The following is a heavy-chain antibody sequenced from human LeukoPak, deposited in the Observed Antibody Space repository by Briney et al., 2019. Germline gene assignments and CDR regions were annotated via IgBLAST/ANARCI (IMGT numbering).Heavy chain of an antibody. CDR2: ISGSGGST. V-gene: IGHV3-23*01. CDR1: GFTFSSYA. CDR3: AKVATMIVVVSGHDPFDI. Sequence: GGSLRLSCAASGFTFSSYAMSWVRQAPGKGLEWVSAISGSGGSTYYADSVKGRFTISRDNSKNTLYLQMNSLRAEDTAVYYCAKVATMIVVVSGHDPFDIWGQGTMVTVSS. J-gene: IGHJ3*02. D-gene: IGHD3-22*01.